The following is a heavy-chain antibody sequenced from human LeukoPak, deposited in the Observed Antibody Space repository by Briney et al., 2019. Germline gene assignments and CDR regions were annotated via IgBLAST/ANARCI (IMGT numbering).Heavy chain of an antibody. V-gene: IGHV3-7*03. CDR3: TTDTWYSAGH. Sequence: GGSLRLSCTASGFIFSGSWMAWNRQAPGKGLEWVAIIKKDESEKYYVDSMKGRFTISRDNAKNSLFLQMNSLRAEDTAIYYCTTDTWYSAGHWGQGTLVTVSS. D-gene: IGHD2-15*01. CDR2: IKKDESEK. CDR1: GFIFSGSW. J-gene: IGHJ4*02.